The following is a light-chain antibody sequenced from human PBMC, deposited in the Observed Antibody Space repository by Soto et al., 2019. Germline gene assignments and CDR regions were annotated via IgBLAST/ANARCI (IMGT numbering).Light chain of an antibody. CDR3: QQYNNGPTYT. CDR2: GAS. J-gene: IGKJ2*01. V-gene: IGKV3-15*01. CDR1: QSISSS. Sequence: DIVMTQSPATLSVSPGERATLSCRASQSISSSLAWYQQKPGQAPRLLIYGASTRSTGIPARFSGSGSGTEFTITISSRQSEDFAVYYCQQYNNGPTYTFGQGTKLEIK.